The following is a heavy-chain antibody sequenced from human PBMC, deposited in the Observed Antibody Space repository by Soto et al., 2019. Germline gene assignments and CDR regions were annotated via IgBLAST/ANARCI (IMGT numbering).Heavy chain of an antibody. V-gene: IGHV4-34*01. D-gene: IGHD6-6*01. CDR2: INHSGST. CDR1: GGSISGFY. Sequence: PSETLSLTCTVSGGSISGFYWSWIRQPPGNGLEWIGEINHSGSTNYNPSLKSRVTISVDTSKNQFSLKLSSVTAADTAVYYCARGTKYSSSSRYYFDYWGQGTLVTVSS. CDR3: ARGTKYSSSSRYYFDY. J-gene: IGHJ4*02.